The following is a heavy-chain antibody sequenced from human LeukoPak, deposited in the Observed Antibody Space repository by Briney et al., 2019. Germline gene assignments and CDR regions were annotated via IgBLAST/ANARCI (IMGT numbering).Heavy chain of an antibody. CDR2: IMPLFGTA. V-gene: IGHV1-69*05. J-gene: IGHJ6*03. D-gene: IGHD5-24*01. CDR1: GGTFNSYA. CDR3: ASGSLGDGYGVGDYYQYMDV. Sequence: ASVKVSCRASGGTFNSYAISWVRQAPGQGLEWMGGIMPLFGTANYAREFQGRVTFTTDESASTAYMEVSSLRSEDTAVYYCASGSLGDGYGVGDYYQYMDVWGKGTTVTVSS.